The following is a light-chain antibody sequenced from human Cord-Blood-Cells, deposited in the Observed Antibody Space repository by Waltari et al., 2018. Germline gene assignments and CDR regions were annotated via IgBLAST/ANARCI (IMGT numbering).Light chain of an antibody. CDR3: CSYAGSYTL. CDR2: DVS. J-gene: IGLJ2*01. CDR1: SSDVAGYNY. Sequence: QSALTQPRSVSGSPGQSVTISCTGTSSDVAGYNYASWYHQHPGKAPKLMIYDVSKRPSGVPDRFSGSKSGNTASLTISGLQAEDEADYYCCSYAGSYTLFGGGTKLTVL. V-gene: IGLV2-11*01.